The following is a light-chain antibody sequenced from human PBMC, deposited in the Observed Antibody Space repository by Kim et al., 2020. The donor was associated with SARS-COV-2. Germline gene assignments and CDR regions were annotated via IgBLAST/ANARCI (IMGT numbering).Light chain of an antibody. Sequence: QLVLTQSPSASASLGASVKLTCTLSSEHSSYAIAWHQQQPEKGPRYLMKLNSDGSHSKGDGIPDRFSGSSSGAERYLTISSLQSEDEADYYCQTWGTGIHVVFGGGTQLTVL. CDR2: LNSDGSH. CDR3: QTWGTGIHVV. CDR1: SEHSSYA. J-gene: IGLJ2*01. V-gene: IGLV4-69*01.